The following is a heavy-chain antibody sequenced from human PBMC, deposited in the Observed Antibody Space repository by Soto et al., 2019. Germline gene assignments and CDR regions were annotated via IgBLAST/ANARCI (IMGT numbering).Heavy chain of an antibody. J-gene: IGHJ4*02. CDR1: GGSISSYY. CDR3: ARAQDSSGASFDY. D-gene: IGHD6-6*01. Sequence: PSETLSLTCPVSGGSISSYYWSWIRHPPGKGLEWIGYIYYSGSTNYNPSLKSRVTISVDTSKNQFSLKLSSVTAADTAVYYCARAQDSSGASFDYWGQGTLVTVSS. V-gene: IGHV4-59*01. CDR2: IYYSGST.